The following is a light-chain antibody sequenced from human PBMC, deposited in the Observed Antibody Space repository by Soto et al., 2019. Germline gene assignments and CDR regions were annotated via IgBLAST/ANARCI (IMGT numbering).Light chain of an antibody. CDR2: WAS. Sequence: DIVMTQSPDSLAVSLGERATINCKSSQSVLYSSNNKNYLAWYQQKPGQPPKLLIYWASTRESGVPDRFSGSGSGTGFTFTIRSLQAEGVAGLFRQQYYSTPWTFRQRTKVEIK. V-gene: IGKV4-1*01. CDR1: QSVLYSSNNKNY. CDR3: QQYYSTPWT. J-gene: IGKJ1*01.